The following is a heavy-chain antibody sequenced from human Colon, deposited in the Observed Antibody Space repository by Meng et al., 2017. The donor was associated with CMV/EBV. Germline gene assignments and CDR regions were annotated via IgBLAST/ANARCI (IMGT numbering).Heavy chain of an antibody. Sequence: SETLSLTCTVSGGSISSSDYYWGWIRQPPGQGLEWIGTMYYSGRTYYNPSLQSRVNMSVDTSKDQFSLKLSSVTAADTAVYYCARGHYYESSGYYGYFYHSGMDLWGQGTTVTVSS. V-gene: IGHV4-39*07. CDR3: ARGHYYESSGYYGYFYHSGMDL. CDR2: MYYSGRT. CDR1: GGSISSSDYY. D-gene: IGHD3-22*01. J-gene: IGHJ6*02.